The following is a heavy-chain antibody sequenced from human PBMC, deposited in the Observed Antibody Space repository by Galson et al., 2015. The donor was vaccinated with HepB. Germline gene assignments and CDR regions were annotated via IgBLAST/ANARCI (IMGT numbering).Heavy chain of an antibody. CDR3: ARMSGWTSQ. CDR1: GYSISSSNW. CDR2: IYHSGTI. Sequence: ETLSLTCAVSGYSISSSNWWAWIRQSPGKGLEWIGYIYHSGTIFYNPSLRSRVTVSVDSSKNHFSLKLSSVTAVDTAVYYCARMSGWTSQWGQGTLVTVSS. D-gene: IGHD6-19*01. V-gene: IGHV4-28*05. J-gene: IGHJ4*02.